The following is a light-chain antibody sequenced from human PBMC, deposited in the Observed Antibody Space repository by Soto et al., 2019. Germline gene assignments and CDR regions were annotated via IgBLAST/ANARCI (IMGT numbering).Light chain of an antibody. CDR1: QSVRSN. CDR2: AAS. CDR3: QQCGSPPRT. J-gene: IGKJ1*01. Sequence: VITQSAATLSVKPEEIATLSCRASQSVRSNLAWYQQKPGQAPRLVIYAASTRATGIPDRFSGSVSGTEFTLTISSLQSEDFAVYYCQQCGSPPRTFGEGTKLDI. V-gene: IGKV3-15*01.